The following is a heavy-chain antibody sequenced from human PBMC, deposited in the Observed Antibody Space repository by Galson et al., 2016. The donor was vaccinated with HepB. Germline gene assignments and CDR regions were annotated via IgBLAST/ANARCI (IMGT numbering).Heavy chain of an antibody. D-gene: IGHD6-13*01. CDR3: AREGSWPRDFNY. CDR1: GFTFSRYS. J-gene: IGHJ4*02. V-gene: IGHV3-21*01. Sequence: SLRLSCAASGFTFSRYSMNWVRQAPGKGLEWVSSISSSSAYIYYADSVKGRFTISRDNAKNSLYLQMNSLRAEDTAVYYCAREGSWPRDFNYWGQGTLVTVSS. CDR2: ISSSSAYI.